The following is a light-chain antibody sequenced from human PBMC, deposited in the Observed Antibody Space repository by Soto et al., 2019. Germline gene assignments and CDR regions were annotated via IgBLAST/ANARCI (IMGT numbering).Light chain of an antibody. Sequence: DIQMTQSPSTLSAFVGDSVTITCRASQTISGYLAWYQQKPGKAPKLLIYKASSLLSGVPSRFSGSGSGTEFTLTIRNLQPDDFATYYCQQYDNFSSYTFGQGTKVEVK. V-gene: IGKV1-5*03. CDR1: QTISGY. CDR3: QQYDNFSSYT. J-gene: IGKJ2*01. CDR2: KAS.